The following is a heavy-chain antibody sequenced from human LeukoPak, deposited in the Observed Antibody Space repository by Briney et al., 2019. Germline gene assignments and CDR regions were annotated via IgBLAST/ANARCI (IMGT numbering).Heavy chain of an antibody. Sequence: GGSLRLSCRPSGFSVDSVFMNWVRQPPGKGLEWVSFIMPGGHIDYTDSVKGRFTISRDSFKNTLSLQMNSLRVDDSAVYYCARGNSVTTTFDFWGQGTLVTVSS. V-gene: IGHV3-66*01. D-gene: IGHD4-17*01. CDR1: GFSVDSVF. CDR3: ARGNSVTTTFDF. CDR2: IMPGGHI. J-gene: IGHJ4*02.